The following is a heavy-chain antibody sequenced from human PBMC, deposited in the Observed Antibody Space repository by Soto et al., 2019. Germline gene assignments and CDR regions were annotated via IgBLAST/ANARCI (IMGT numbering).Heavy chain of an antibody. D-gene: IGHD3-3*01. Sequence: SETLSLTCAVYGGSFSGYYWSWIRQPPGKGLEWIGEINHSGSTNYNPSLKSRVTISVDTSKNQFSLKLSSVTAADTAVYYCARGGRLGFYDFLPDQPHYKDFWGKGTTVTVSS. V-gene: IGHV4-34*01. J-gene: IGHJ6*03. CDR2: INHSGST. CDR1: GGSFSGYY. CDR3: ARGGRLGFYDFLPDQPHYKDF.